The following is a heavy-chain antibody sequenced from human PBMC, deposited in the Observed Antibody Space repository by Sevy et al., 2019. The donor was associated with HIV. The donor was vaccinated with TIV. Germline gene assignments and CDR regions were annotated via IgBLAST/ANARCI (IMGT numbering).Heavy chain of an antibody. J-gene: IGHJ3*02. CDR1: GFTFSDYY. V-gene: IGHV3-11*01. CDR3: ARSELRYFDWLLPTDAFDI. D-gene: IGHD3-9*01. Sequence: GGSLRLSCAASGFTFSDYYMSWIRQAPGKGLEWVSYISSSGSTIYYADSVKRRFTISRDNAKNSLYLQMNSLRAEDTAVYYCARSELRYFDWLLPTDAFDIWGQGTMVTVSS. CDR2: ISSSGSTI.